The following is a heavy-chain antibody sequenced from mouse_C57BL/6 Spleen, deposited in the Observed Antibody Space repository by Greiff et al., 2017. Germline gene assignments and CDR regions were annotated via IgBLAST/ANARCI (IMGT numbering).Heavy chain of an antibody. D-gene: IGHD2-5*01. V-gene: IGHV1-26*01. CDR2: INPNNGGT. J-gene: IGHJ3*01. CDR1: GYTFTDYS. CDR3: ARGTYYSNYLAWFAY. Sequence: VQLQQSGPELVKPGASVKISCKASGYTFTDYSMNWVKQSHGKSLEWIGDINPNNGGTSYNQKFKGKATLTVDKSSSTAYMELRSLTSEDSAVYYCARGTYYSNYLAWFAYWGQGTLVTVSA.